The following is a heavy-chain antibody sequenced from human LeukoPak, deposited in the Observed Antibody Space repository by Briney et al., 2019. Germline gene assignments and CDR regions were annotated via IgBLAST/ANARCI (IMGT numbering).Heavy chain of an antibody. CDR1: GFTFSSYE. CDR2: IYSGGST. CDR3: ARVQGARDGYNDY. D-gene: IGHD5-24*01. Sequence: GGSLRLSCAASGFTFSSYEMNWVRQAPGKGLEWVSVIYSGGSTYYADSVKGRFTISRDNSKNTLYLQMNSLRAEDTAVYYCARVQGARDGYNDYWGQGTLVTVSS. V-gene: IGHV3-66*01. J-gene: IGHJ4*02.